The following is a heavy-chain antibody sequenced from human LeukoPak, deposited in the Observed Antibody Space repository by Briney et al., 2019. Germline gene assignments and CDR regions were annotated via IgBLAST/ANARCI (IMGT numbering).Heavy chain of an antibody. CDR1: GYTFTGYY. CDR2: INPNNGGT. CDR3: ARVKSYYGSWSGGHY. D-gene: IGHD3-10*01. Sequence: GASVKVSCKASGYTFTGYYIHWVRQAPGQGLEWMGWINPNNGGTKYAQKFQGRVTMTRDTSISTAYMELSRLRSDDTAVYYCARVKSYYGSWSGGHYWGQGTPVTVSS. V-gene: IGHV1-2*02. J-gene: IGHJ4*02.